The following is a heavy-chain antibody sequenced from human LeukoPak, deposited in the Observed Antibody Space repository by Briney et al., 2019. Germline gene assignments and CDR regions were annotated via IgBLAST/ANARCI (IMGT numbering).Heavy chain of an antibody. D-gene: IGHD3-22*01. Sequence: GGSLRLSCAASGFTVSSNYMSWVRQAPGKGLEWVSIIYSGGNTYYADSVQGRFTISRDNSKNTLYLQMNSLRAEDTAVYYCARGGLNYYDSSGYYHDAFDMWGQGTMVTVSS. CDR1: GFTVSSNY. V-gene: IGHV3-53*01. J-gene: IGHJ3*02. CDR2: IYSGGNT. CDR3: ARGGLNYYDSSGYYHDAFDM.